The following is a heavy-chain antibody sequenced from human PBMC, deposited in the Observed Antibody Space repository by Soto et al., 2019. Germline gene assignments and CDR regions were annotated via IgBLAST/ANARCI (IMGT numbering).Heavy chain of an antibody. J-gene: IGHJ4*02. D-gene: IGHD5-12*01. Sequence: QLQLQESGPRLVKPAETLSLTCIVSGGSFSSSTYYGGWIRQPPGKGLEWIGSIFHSGSTYYNPSIKIRVTLSVDTSKNRFYLRLSSVTAADTAVYYCASAPGFNLFDSWGQGTLVTVSS. CDR3: ASAPGFNLFDS. V-gene: IGHV4-39*01. CDR2: IFHSGST. CDR1: GGSFSSSTYY.